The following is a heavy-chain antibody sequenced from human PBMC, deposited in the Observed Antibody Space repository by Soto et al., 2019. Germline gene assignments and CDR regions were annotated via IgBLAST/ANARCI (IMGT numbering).Heavy chain of an antibody. Sequence: QVHLVQSGAEVKKPGASVKVSCKGSGYTFTTYGITWVRQAPGQGLEWMGWISAHNGNTNYAQKLQARVTVTRHTSTSTAYMELRSLRSDDTAVYYCARGRDGDYWGQGALVTVSS. CDR2: ISAHNGNT. CDR1: GYTFTTYG. J-gene: IGHJ4*02. V-gene: IGHV1-18*01. D-gene: IGHD6-6*01. CDR3: ARGRDGDY.